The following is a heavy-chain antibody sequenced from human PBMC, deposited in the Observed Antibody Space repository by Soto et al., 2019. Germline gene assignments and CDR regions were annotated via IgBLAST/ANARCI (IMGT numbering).Heavy chain of an antibody. D-gene: IGHD3-10*01. Sequence: PSETQSLTCTVSGGSIRSGGYYWSWIRQHPGKGLEWIGYIYYSGSTYYNPSLKSRVTISVDTSKNQFSLKLSSVTAADTAVYYCATPSNYYGSGSYYISYYYYYGMDVWGQGTTVTVSS. J-gene: IGHJ6*02. CDR3: ATPSNYYGSGSYYISYYYYYGMDV. V-gene: IGHV4-31*03. CDR2: IYYSGST. CDR1: GGSIRSGGYY.